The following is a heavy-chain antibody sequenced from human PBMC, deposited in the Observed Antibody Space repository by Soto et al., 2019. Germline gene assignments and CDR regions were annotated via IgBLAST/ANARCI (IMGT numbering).Heavy chain of an antibody. D-gene: IGHD6-25*01. CDR3: ARGWHSSGDYYYGMDV. V-gene: IGHV1-18*01. Sequence: SVKVSCKASGYTFTSYDISWVRQAPGQGLEWMGWISAYNGNTNYAQRLQGRVTMTTDTSTSTAYMELRSLRSDDTAVYYCARGWHSSGDYYYGMDVWGQGTTVTVSS. CDR1: GYTFTSYD. CDR2: ISAYNGNT. J-gene: IGHJ6*02.